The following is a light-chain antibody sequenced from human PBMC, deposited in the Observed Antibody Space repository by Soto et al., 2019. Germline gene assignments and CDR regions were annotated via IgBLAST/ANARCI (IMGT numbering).Light chain of an antibody. Sequence: EIVLTQSPATLSLSPGERATLSCRASQSVSSYLAWYQQKPGQAPRLLIYDASDRATGIPARFSGSGSGTDFTLPISSLEPEDFAVYYCQQRSTLYSFGQGTKLEIK. CDR1: QSVSSY. V-gene: IGKV3-11*01. J-gene: IGKJ2*01. CDR2: DAS. CDR3: QQRSTLYS.